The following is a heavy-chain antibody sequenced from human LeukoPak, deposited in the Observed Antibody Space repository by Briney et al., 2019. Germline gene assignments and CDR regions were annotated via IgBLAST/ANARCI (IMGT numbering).Heavy chain of an antibody. CDR2: IIPILGIA. CDR3: ARASPGEFDP. CDR1: GGTFSSYA. Sequence: APVKVSCKASGGTFSSYAIGWVRQAPGQGLEWMGRIIPILGIANYAQKFQGRVTITADKSTSTAYMELSSLRSEDTAVYYCARASPGEFDPWGQGTLVTVSS. J-gene: IGHJ5*02. V-gene: IGHV1-69*04. D-gene: IGHD7-27*01.